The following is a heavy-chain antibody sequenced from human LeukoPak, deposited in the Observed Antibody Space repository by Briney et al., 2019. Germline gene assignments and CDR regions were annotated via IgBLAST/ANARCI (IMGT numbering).Heavy chain of an antibody. J-gene: IGHJ6*03. V-gene: IGHV4-59*01. CDR2: IYYSGYT. Sequence: PSETLSLTCTVSGGSISSYYWSWIRQPPGKGLKWIGNIYYSGYTTYSPSLRSRVTISVDTSKNQFSLKLSSVTAADTAVYYCARETSQKGAHYMCVWGKPTTITIPS. D-gene: IGHD3-16*01. CDR3: ARETSQKGAHYMCV. CDR1: GGSISSYY.